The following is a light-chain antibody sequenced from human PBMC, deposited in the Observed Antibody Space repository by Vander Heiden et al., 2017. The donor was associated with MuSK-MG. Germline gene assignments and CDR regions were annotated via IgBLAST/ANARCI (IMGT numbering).Light chain of an antibody. CDR1: QSLAYSDGNTY. V-gene: IGKV2-30*01. CDR2: EVS. Sequence: DVVMTQSPLSLPVTLGQPASISCSSSQSLAYSDGNTYLNWFQQRPGQSPRRLIYEVSKRDSGVPDRFSGRGSGTDFTLKISRVEAEDVGVYYCMQGTYWPRTFGQGTRVEIK. CDR3: MQGTYWPRT. J-gene: IGKJ1*01.